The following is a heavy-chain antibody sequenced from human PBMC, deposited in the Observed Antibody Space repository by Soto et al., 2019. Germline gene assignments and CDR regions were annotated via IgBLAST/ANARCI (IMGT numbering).Heavy chain of an antibody. Sequence: EVQLVESGGGLVQPGGSLRLSCAASGIPVSSNYMTWVRQAPGKGLEWVSVLHSGGDTYYANSLKGGFTISRHDSTNTLFIQMNRLTAEDTAVYYCARDGPYYYASRMDVWGKGTTVTVSS. D-gene: IGHD3-10*01. CDR2: LHSGGDT. J-gene: IGHJ6*04. CDR3: ARDGPYYYASRMDV. V-gene: IGHV3-53*04. CDR1: GIPVSSNY.